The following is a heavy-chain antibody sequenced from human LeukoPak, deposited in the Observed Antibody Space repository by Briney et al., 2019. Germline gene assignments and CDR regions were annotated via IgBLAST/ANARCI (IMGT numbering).Heavy chain of an antibody. J-gene: IGHJ4*02. Sequence: AGGSLRLSCAASGFTFSSYDMTWVRQAPGRGLEWVSSIRPSGDNTYYADSVKGRFTISRDNSKNTLYLQMNSLRAEDTAVYYCAKSGLNRFGYWGQGTLVTVSS. D-gene: IGHD2-15*01. CDR3: AKSGLNRFGY. V-gene: IGHV3-23*01. CDR1: GFTFSSYD. CDR2: IRPSGDNT.